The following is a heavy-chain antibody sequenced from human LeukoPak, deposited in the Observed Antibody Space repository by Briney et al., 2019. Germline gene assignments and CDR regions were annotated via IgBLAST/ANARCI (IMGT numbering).Heavy chain of an antibody. CDR3: ARRDPFDY. CDR1: GFTFRSYA. J-gene: IGHJ4*02. V-gene: IGHV3-30-3*01. Sequence: GGSLRLSCAASGFTFRSYAMHWVRQAPGKGLEWVAVISYDGDDGSNIYYADSVKGRFTISRNNAANSLYLQMNNLRDEDTAVYYCARRDPFDYWGLGTMVTVSS. CDR2: ISYDGDDGSNI.